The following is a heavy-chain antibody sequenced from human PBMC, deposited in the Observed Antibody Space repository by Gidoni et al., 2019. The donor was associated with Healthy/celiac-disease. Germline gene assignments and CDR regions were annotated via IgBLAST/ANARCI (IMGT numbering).Heavy chain of an antibody. CDR1: GGSISSGSYY. CDR3: ARDELFDY. V-gene: IGHV4-61*02. Sequence: GGSISSGSYYGSWIRQPAGKGLEWIGRIYTSGSTNYNPSLKSRVTISVDTSKNQFSLKLSSVTAADTAVYYCARDELFDYWGQGTLVTVSS. J-gene: IGHJ4*02. CDR2: IYTSGST. D-gene: IGHD1-7*01.